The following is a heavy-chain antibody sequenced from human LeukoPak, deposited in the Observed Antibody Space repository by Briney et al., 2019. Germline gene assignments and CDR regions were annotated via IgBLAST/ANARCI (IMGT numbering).Heavy chain of an antibody. CDR2: ISSSRSFI. D-gene: IGHD1-14*01. CDR3: ARINPDEDAFDI. J-gene: IGHJ3*02. V-gene: IGHV3-21*01. CDR1: GFTFSSYS. Sequence: GRSLRLSCAASGFTFSSYSMNWVRQAPGKGLEWVSCISSSRSFIFYADSVKGRFTISRDNAKNSLYLQMNSLRAEDTAVYYCARINPDEDAFDIWGQGTMVTVSS.